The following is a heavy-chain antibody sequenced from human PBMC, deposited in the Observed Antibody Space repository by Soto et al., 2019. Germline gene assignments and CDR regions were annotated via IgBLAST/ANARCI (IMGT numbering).Heavy chain of an antibody. CDR3: ARFPAYYGSGSYAFDI. J-gene: IGHJ3*02. CDR1: GYSFTSYW. Sequence: RISCKGSGYSFTSYWISWVRQMPGKGLEWMGRIDPSDSYTNYSPSFQGHVTISADKSISTAYLQWSSLKASDTAMYYCARFPAYYGSGSYAFDIWGQGTMVTVSS. CDR2: IDPSDSYT. V-gene: IGHV5-10-1*01. D-gene: IGHD3-10*01.